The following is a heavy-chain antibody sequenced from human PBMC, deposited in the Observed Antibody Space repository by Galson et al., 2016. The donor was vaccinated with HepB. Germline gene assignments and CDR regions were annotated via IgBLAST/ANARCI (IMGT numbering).Heavy chain of an antibody. Sequence: ETLSLTCAVSGDSISTNNWWSWVRQPPGKGLEWIGEIYHSGITHYNPSLKSRVTISVDKSKNQFSLSLTSVTAADTAVYYCAKRIMIFGGVTVAWFDPGGQGTLVTVSS. CDR2: IYHSGIT. J-gene: IGHJ5*02. V-gene: IGHV4-4*02. CDR1: GDSISTNNW. D-gene: IGHD3-3*01. CDR3: AKRIMIFGGVTVAWFDP.